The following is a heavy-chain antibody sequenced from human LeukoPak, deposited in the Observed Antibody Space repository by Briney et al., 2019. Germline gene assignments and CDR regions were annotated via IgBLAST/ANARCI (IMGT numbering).Heavy chain of an antibody. CDR2: ISSSSSYI. Sequence: KSGGSLRLSCAASGFTFSSYSMNWVRQAPGKGLEWVSSISSSSSYIYYADSVKGRFTISRDNSKNTLYLQMNSLRAEDTAVYYCAKDDGDFWSGSKNNRPIDYWGQGTLVTVSS. J-gene: IGHJ4*02. D-gene: IGHD3-3*01. CDR3: AKDDGDFWSGSKNNRPIDY. CDR1: GFTFSSYS. V-gene: IGHV3-21*04.